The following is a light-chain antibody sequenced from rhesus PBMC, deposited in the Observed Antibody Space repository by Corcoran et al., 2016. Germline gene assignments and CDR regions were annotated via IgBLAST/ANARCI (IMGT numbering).Light chain of an antibody. J-gene: IGKJ4*01. Sequence: DIQMTQSPSSLSASVGDTVTITCRASQGISSWLAWYQQKPGKAPKLLIYKASSLPSGVPSRFSGSGSGTDFTLTISSLQSEDFATYYCRQYGSRPLAFGGGTKVELK. V-gene: IGKV1-22*01. CDR2: KAS. CDR1: QGISSW. CDR3: RQYGSRPLA.